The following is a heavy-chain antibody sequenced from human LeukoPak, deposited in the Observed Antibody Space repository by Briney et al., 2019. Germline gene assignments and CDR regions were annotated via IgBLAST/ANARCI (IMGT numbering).Heavy chain of an antibody. V-gene: IGHV3-23*01. CDR1: GFTFSSNA. D-gene: IGHD5-18*01. Sequence: PGGSLRLSCAASGFTFSSNAMSWVRQAPGKGLEWVSSISGSGGSTYYADSVKSRFTISRDNSKNTLYLQMNSLRAEDTAVYYCAKAYSFDFGHNVGDYYYYMDVWGKGTTVTVSS. CDR3: AKAYSFDFGHNVGDYYYYMDV. CDR2: ISGSGGST. J-gene: IGHJ6*03.